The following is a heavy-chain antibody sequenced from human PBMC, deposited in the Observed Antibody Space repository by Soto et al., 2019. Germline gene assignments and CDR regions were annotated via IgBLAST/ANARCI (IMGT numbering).Heavy chain of an antibody. D-gene: IGHD1-1*01. CDR3: ASLLGTATTFLS. V-gene: IGHV3-74*01. Sequence: GSLRLSCVASGFTFSSHWMHWVRQAPGKGLVWVSRVDLDGSTTHYADSVKGRFTISRDNTKNTVYLQMNSLRADDTAVYYCASLLGTATTFLSWGQGTLVTVSS. CDR1: GFTFSSHW. CDR2: VDLDGSTT. J-gene: IGHJ5*02.